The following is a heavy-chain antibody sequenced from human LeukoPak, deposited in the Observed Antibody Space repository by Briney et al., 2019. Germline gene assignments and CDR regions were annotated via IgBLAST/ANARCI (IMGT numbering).Heavy chain of an antibody. CDR1: GGSFSSYY. CDR3: ALNPGGDLLFDY. D-gene: IGHD1-26*01. CDR2: IYYSGST. J-gene: IGHJ4*02. V-gene: IGHV4-39*01. Sequence: SETLSLTCAVYGGSFSSYYWGWIRQPPGKGLEWIGSIYYSGSTYYNPSLKSRVTISVDTSKNQFSLKLSSVTAADTAVYYCALNPGGDLLFDYWGQGTLVTVSS.